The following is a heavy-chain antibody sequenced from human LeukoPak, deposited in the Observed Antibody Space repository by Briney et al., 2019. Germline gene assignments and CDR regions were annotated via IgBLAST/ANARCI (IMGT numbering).Heavy chain of an antibody. D-gene: IGHD2-2*01. CDR3: ARDVVPAVKSRYFQH. CDR2: IYHSGST. Sequence: SETLSLTCAVSGYSISSGYYWGWIRQPPGKGLEWIGSIYHSGSTYYNPSLKSRVTISVDTSKNQFSLKLSSVTAADTAVYYCARDVVPAVKSRYFQHWGQGTLVTVSS. J-gene: IGHJ1*01. CDR1: GYSISSGYY. V-gene: IGHV4-38-2*02.